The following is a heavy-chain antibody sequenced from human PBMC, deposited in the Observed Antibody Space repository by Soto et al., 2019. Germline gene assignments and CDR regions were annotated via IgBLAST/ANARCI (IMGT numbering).Heavy chain of an antibody. CDR2: IVPLYGTA. D-gene: IGHD3-10*01. V-gene: IGHV1-69*12. CDR3: ARDREFYENQSQGYFDL. Sequence: QVRLAQSGAEVKKPGSSVRLSCKISGGAFDTYAFSWVRQAPGQGLEWVGGIVPLYGTANYAQKLECRVTITADDSTSTTYMELRSLTFDDSAVYFCARDREFYENQSQGYFDLWGPGTLVTVSA. J-gene: IGHJ4*02. CDR1: GGAFDTYA.